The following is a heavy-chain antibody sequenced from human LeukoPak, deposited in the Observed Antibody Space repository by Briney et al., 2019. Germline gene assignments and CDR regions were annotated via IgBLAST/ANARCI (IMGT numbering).Heavy chain of an antibody. D-gene: IGHD3-22*01. V-gene: IGHV3-53*01. CDR1: GFTVSSNY. J-gene: IGHJ4*02. CDR2: IYGGGNT. Sequence: GGSLRLSCAASGFTVSSNYMTWVRQAPGKGLECVSVIYGGGNTYYADSVGGRFTISRDNSKNTLYLQMNSLRVEDTAMYYCARGRWSSSGYQDYWGRGTLVTVSS. CDR3: ARGRWSSSGYQDY.